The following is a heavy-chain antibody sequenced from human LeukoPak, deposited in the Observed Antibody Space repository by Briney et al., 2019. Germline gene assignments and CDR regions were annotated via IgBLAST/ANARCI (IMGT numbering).Heavy chain of an antibody. V-gene: IGHV3-30*04. CDR1: GFTFSSYA. J-gene: IGHJ6*03. Sequence: GRSLRLSCAASGFTFSSYAMHWVRQAPGKGVEWVAVISYDGSNKYYADSVKGRFTISRDNSKNTLYLQMNSLRAEDTAVYYCARDPPRRYDFWSGPPDYYYMDVWGKGTTVTVSS. CDR3: ARDPPRRYDFWSGPPDYYYMDV. D-gene: IGHD3-3*01. CDR2: ISYDGSNK.